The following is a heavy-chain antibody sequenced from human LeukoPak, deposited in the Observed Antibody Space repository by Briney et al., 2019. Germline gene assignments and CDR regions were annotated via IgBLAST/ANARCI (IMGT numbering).Heavy chain of an antibody. CDR3: VKDAGTA. D-gene: IGHD2-8*02. Sequence: PGRSLRLSCAASGFTFDDYAMHWVRQAPGKGLEWVSGISWNSGSIGYADSVKGRFTISRDNAKNSLYLQMDSLRAEDTALYYCVKDAGTAWGQGTLVTVSS. V-gene: IGHV3-9*01. J-gene: IGHJ5*02. CDR1: GFTFDDYA. CDR2: ISWNSGSI.